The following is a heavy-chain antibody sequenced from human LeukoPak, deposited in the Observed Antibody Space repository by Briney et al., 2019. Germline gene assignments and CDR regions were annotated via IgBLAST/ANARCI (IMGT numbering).Heavy chain of an antibody. CDR3: ARRGGYSGQNYYYYMDF. J-gene: IGHJ6*03. CDR2: IYTNGST. V-gene: IGHV4-4*09. D-gene: IGHD5-12*01. Sequence: SETLSLTCTVSGVSISSYYWSWIRQPPGKGLEWIGDIYTNGSTNYNPSLKRRVTISVGTSKNQFSLKLSSVAAAETAVYYCARRGGYSGQNYYYYMDFWGKGTTVTVSS. CDR1: GVSISSYY.